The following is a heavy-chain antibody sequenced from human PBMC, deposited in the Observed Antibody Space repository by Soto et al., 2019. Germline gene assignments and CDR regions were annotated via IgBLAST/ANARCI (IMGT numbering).Heavy chain of an antibody. J-gene: IGHJ3*02. CDR3: ARRAFGSSRAFDI. D-gene: IGHD6-6*01. Sequence: GGSLRLSCAASGFAFSSYPMSWVRQAPEKGLEWVSGISDSGGLTYNADSVKGRFIISRDNSKNTLYLQMNSLRAEDTAVYYCARRAFGSSRAFDIWGQGTVVTVSS. CDR2: ISDSGGLT. V-gene: IGHV3-23*01. CDR1: GFAFSSYP.